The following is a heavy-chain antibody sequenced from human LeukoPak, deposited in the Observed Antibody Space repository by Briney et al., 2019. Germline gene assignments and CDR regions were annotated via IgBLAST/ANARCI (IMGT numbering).Heavy chain of an antibody. CDR3: AGRHCSGGGCYFAGADPFDY. CDR1: GFTVSSTD. Sequence: PGGSLRLSCAASGFTVSSTDMSWVRQAPGKGLEWVSVIYSGGKVYYIDSVKGRFTIPRDTSKNTLYLQMNSLRVEDTAVYFCAGRHCSGGGCYFAGADPFDYWGQGTLVTVSS. D-gene: IGHD2-15*01. CDR2: IYSGGKV. V-gene: IGHV3-53*01. J-gene: IGHJ4*02.